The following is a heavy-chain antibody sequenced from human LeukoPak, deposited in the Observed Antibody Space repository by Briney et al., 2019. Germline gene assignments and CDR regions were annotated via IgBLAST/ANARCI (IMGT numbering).Heavy chain of an antibody. J-gene: IGHJ5*02. Sequence: SETLSLTCTVSGGSISSNSYYWGWIRQPPGKGLEWIGSIYYSGSTYYNPSLKSRVTISVDTSKNQFSLKLSSVTAADTAVYYCARHAEMATIDWFDPWGQGTLVTVSS. CDR2: IYYSGST. CDR3: ARHAEMATIDWFDP. CDR1: GGSISSNSYY. V-gene: IGHV4-39*01. D-gene: IGHD5-24*01.